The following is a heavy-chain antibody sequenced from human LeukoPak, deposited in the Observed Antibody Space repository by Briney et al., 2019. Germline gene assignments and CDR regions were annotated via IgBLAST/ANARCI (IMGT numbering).Heavy chain of an antibody. J-gene: IGHJ4*02. V-gene: IGHV1-8*01. D-gene: IGHD5-18*01. Sequence: ASVKVSCKASGYTFTGYDINWVRQATGQGLEWMGWMNPVSGNTGYAQKFQGRVTMTRNTSISTAYMELNSLRSEDTAVYYCARGGGYSYGRLDYWGQGTLVTVSS. CDR1: GYTFTGYD. CDR2: MNPVSGNT. CDR3: ARGGGYSYGRLDY.